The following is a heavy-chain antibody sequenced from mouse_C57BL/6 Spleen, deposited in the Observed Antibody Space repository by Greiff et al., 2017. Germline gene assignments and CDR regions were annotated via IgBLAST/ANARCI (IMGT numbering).Heavy chain of an antibody. V-gene: IGHV5-9-1*02. J-gene: IGHJ4*01. Sequence: EVHLVESGEGLVKPGGSLKLSCAASGFTFSSYAMSWVRQTPEKRLEWVAYISSGGDYIYYADTVKGRFTISRDNARNTLYLQMSSLKSEDTAMYYCTRSLLRSYAMDYWGQGTSVTVSS. CDR2: ISSGGDYI. D-gene: IGHD1-2*01. CDR1: GFTFSSYA. CDR3: TRSLLRSYAMDY.